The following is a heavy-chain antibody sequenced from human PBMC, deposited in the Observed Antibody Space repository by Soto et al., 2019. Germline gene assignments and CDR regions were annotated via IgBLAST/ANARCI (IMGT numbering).Heavy chain of an antibody. CDR1: GYSFTSYW. V-gene: IGHV5-51*01. J-gene: IGHJ6*02. D-gene: IGHD2-15*01. CDR3: ARHKGYCSGVSCYGMDV. Sequence: SXESLTISFKGSGYSFTSYWIVWVRQMPGKGLEWMGSIYPGDSDTRYSPSFQGRVTISADKSINTAYLQWDSLKASDTAMYFCARHKGYCSGVSCYGMDVWGQGATVTVSS. CDR2: IYPGDSDT.